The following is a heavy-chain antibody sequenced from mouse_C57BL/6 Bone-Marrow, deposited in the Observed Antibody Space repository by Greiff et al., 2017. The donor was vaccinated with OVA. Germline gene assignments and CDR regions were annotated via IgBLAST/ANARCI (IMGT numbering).Heavy chain of an antibody. J-gene: IGHJ3*01. Sequence: LVESGAELARPGASVKLSCKASGYTFTSYGISWVKQRTGQGLEWIGGIYPRSGNTYYNEKVKGKVTLTADKSSSTAYMELRSLTSEDSAVYFCARQVAYWGQGTLVTVSA. CDR1: GYTFTSYG. CDR2: IYPRSGNT. V-gene: IGHV1-81*01. CDR3: ARQVAY.